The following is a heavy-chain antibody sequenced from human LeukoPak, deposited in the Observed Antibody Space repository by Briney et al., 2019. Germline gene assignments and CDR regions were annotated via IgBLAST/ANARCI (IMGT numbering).Heavy chain of an antibody. Sequence: SETLSLTCTVSGGSISSYYWSWIRQPPGKGLEWIGYIYYGGSTNYNPSLKSRVTISVDTSKDQFSLKLSSVTAADTAVYYCARDRGYDFWSGYFAVTTDAFDIWGQGTMVTVSS. J-gene: IGHJ3*02. CDR3: ARDRGYDFWSGYFAVTTDAFDI. D-gene: IGHD3-3*01. CDR2: IYYGGST. V-gene: IGHV4-59*01. CDR1: GGSISSYY.